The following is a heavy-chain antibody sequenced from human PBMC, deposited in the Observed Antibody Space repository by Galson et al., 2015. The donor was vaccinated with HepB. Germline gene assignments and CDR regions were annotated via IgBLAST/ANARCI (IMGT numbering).Heavy chain of an antibody. CDR1: GYSFTSYW. D-gene: IGHD3-10*01. V-gene: IGHV5-10-1*01. CDR3: ARAGAVFWYFDL. CDR2: IDPSDSYT. Sequence: QSGAEVKKPGESLKISCKGSGYSFTSYWVSWVRQMPGRGLEWMGRIDPSDSYTNYSPSFQGHVTISADKSIGTAYLQWSSLEASDTAMYYCARAGAVFWYFDLWGRGTLVTVSS. J-gene: IGHJ2*01.